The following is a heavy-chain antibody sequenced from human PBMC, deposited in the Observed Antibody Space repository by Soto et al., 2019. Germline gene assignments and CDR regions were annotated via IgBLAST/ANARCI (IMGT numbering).Heavy chain of an antibody. D-gene: IGHD1-26*01. V-gene: IGHV3-23*01. CDR1: GFTFSSYA. CDR2: ISGSDGST. J-gene: IGHJ4*02. CDR3: ARDNIVGAYFFDY. Sequence: SCAASGFTFSSYAMSWVREAPGKGLEWFSVISGSDGSTYYADSVKGRFTISRDNSKNTLNLQMNSLRAEDTAVYYCARDNIVGAYFFDYWGQGALVTVSS.